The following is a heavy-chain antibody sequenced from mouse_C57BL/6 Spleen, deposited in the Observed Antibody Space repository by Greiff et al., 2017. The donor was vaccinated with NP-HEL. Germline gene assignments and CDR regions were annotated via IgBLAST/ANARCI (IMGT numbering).Heavy chain of an antibody. CDR2: ISSGGSYT. CDR1: GFTFSSYG. V-gene: IGHV5-6*01. D-gene: IGHD1-3*01. CDR3: ARQSGSCRAGFAY. J-gene: IGHJ3*01. Sequence: EVKLMESGGDLVKPGGSLKLSCAASGFTFSSYGMPWVRQTPDKRLEWVATISSGGSYTYYPDTVKGRFTISRDNAKNTLYLQMSSLKSEDAAVYYCARQSGSCRAGFAYWGQGTLVTVSA.